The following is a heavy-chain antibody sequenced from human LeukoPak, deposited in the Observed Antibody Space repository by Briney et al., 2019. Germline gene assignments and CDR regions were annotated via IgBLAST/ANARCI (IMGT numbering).Heavy chain of an antibody. J-gene: IGHJ4*02. CDR3: ARLYRRGSYLDY. V-gene: IGHV3-30*02. CDR2: IRYDGSNK. CDR1: GFTFSSYG. Sequence: GGSLRLSCAASGFTFSSYGMHWVRQAPGKGLEWVAFIRYDGSNKYYADSVKGRFTISRDNSKNTLYLQMNSLRAEDTAVYYCARLYRRGSYLDYWGQGTLVTVSS. D-gene: IGHD1-26*01.